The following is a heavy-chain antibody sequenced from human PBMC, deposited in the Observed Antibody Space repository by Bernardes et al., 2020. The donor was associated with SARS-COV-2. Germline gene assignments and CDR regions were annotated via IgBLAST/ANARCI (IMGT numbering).Heavy chain of an antibody. CDR3: AFGGNGVNAPGMDV. CDR1: GFSFSTYW. Sequence: SLRLSCAASGFSFSTYWMHWGRQAPGKGLVWLSRINPDGSSGDYADFVKGRFIITRDNVNKIVFLQMTSLRVEDSAVYYCAFGGNGVNAPGMDVWGQGTTVTVSS. D-gene: IGHD2-8*01. V-gene: IGHV3-74*01. CDR2: INPDGSSG. J-gene: IGHJ6*02.